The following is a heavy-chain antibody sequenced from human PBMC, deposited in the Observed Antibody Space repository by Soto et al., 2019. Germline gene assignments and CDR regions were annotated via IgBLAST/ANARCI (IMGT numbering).Heavy chain of an antibody. D-gene: IGHD1-26*01. J-gene: IGHJ4*02. CDR3: ARRGGVGATTYDY. CDR1: GGSISSSSYY. CDR2: IYYSGST. V-gene: IGHV4-39*01. Sequence: SETLSLTCTVSGGSISSSSYYWGWIRQPPGKGLEWIGTIYYSGSTYYNPSLKSRVTISVDTSKSQFSLKLSSVTAADTAVYYCARRGGVGATTYDYWGQGTLVTVSS.